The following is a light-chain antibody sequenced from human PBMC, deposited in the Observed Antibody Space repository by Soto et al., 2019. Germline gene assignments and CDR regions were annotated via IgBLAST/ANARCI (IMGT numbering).Light chain of an antibody. Sequence: EIVMTQSPATLSVSPGERATLSCRASQSIGSNLAWFQQKPGQAPGLLIYGASHRATGVPARFSGSGSGTEFTLTISSLQSEDFALYYRQQYNNWPRTFGQGTKVEIK. J-gene: IGKJ1*01. V-gene: IGKV3-15*01. CDR3: QQYNNWPRT. CDR1: QSIGSN. CDR2: GAS.